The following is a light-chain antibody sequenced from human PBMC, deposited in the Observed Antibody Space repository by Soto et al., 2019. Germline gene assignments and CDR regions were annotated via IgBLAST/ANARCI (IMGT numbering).Light chain of an antibody. J-gene: IGKJ1*01. V-gene: IGKV1-12*01. CDR3: QQANSITRT. Sequence: DIHLTQSPSSVSASVGNRFTITCRASQDVDTWLAWYQQKPVQAPKLLIYAVSSLQSGVPSRFRGSGSGTDFTLTISTLKPEDFATYYCQQANSITRTFGQGTKVDIK. CDR2: AVS. CDR1: QDVDTW.